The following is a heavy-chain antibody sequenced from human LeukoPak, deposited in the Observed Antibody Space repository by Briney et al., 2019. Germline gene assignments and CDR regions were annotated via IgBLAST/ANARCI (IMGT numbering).Heavy chain of an antibody. V-gene: IGHV3-15*01. D-gene: IGHD2-21*02. CDR2: IKSKTDGGTT. CDR1: GFTFSSYA. Sequence: GGSLRLSCAASGFTFSSYAMHWVRQAPGKGLEWVGRIKSKTDGGTTDYAAPVKGRFTISRDDSKNTLYLQMNSLKTEDTAVYYCTTALIVVVTATPYYFDYWGQGTLVTVSS. CDR3: TTALIVVVTATPYYFDY. J-gene: IGHJ4*02.